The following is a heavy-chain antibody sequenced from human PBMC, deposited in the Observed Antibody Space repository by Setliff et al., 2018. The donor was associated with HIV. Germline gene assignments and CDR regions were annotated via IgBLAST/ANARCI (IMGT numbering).Heavy chain of an antibody. J-gene: IGHJ5*02. CDR3: ARDVGITTTGKGWFEP. V-gene: IGHV1-2*02. D-gene: IGHD1-1*01. CDR1: GYTLAGYF. Sequence: ASVKVSCKASGYTLAGYFMHWVRQAPGQGLEWMGWINPNSGGTNYAQKFQGRVTMTRDTSISTAYLDLSRLRSDDTAVYYCARDVGITTTGKGWFEPWGQGTQVTVSS. CDR2: INPNSGGT.